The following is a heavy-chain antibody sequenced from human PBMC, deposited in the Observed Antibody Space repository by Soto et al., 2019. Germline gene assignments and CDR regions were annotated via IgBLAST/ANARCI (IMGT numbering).Heavy chain of an antibody. D-gene: IGHD3-9*01. CDR3: ARREGLATISYYFDF. Sequence: QLQLQESSPGLVKPSEALSLTCSVSGGSISSSSYYWGWIRQPPGKGLEWLGSIYYSGSTYYNPSLKSRFTISIAKSKNQFSLKLCYLTAGDTAVYYCARREGLATISYYFDFWGQGTLVTVSS. V-gene: IGHV4-39*01. CDR2: IYYSGST. J-gene: IGHJ4*02. CDR1: GGSISSSSYY.